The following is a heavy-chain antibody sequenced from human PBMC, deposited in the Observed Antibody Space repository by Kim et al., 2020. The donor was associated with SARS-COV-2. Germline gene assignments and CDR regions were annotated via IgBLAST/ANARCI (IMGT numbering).Heavy chain of an antibody. CDR3: ARGVTIGSSPFDY. D-gene: IGHD6-6*01. V-gene: IGHV4-34*13. J-gene: IGHJ4*02. Sequence: YNPSVTSRVTISVDTSKTQFSLKLSSVTAADTAVYYCARGVTIGSSPFDYWGQGTLVTVSS.